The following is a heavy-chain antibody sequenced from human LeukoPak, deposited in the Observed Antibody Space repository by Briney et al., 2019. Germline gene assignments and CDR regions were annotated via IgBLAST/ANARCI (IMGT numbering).Heavy chain of an antibody. CDR2: IYTSGST. V-gene: IGHV4-4*07. J-gene: IGHJ5*02. D-gene: IGHD6-19*01. CDR1: GGSISSYY. CDR3: ARVSVGYSSGLGRTRNWFDP. Sequence: SETLSLTCTVSGGSISSYYWNWIRQPAGKGLELIGRIYTSGSTNYNPSLKSRVTMSVDTSKNQFSLKLSSVTAADTAVYYCARVSVGYSSGLGRTRNWFDPWGQGTLVTVSS.